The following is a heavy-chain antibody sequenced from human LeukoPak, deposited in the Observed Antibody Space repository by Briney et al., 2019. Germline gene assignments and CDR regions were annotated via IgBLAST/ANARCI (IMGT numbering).Heavy chain of an antibody. V-gene: IGHV3-48*02. J-gene: IGHJ6*02. Sequence: GRSLRLSCAASGFTFSSYGMHWVRQAPGKGLEWLSYISNSGSTVFYADSIKGRFTVSRDNAKRSLYLQIESLRDDDTAVYHCALGTINKDYYFGMDVWGQGTTVTVSS. CDR3: ALGTINKDYYFGMDV. D-gene: IGHD2-8*01. CDR1: GFTFSSYG. CDR2: ISNSGSTV.